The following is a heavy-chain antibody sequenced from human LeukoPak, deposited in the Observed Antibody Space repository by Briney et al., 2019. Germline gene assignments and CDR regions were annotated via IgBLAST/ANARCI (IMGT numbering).Heavy chain of an antibody. CDR2: IKSKVNGGTI. CDR1: GFTFNDAY. Sequence: PGGSLRLSCAASGFTFNDAYMCWVRQAPGKGLEWVGRIKSKVNGGTIDYGAPVKGRFTISRDDSGNTLYLKMNSLKIEDTAVYYCTTDAGYTSRWYNYWGQGTLVTVSS. J-gene: IGHJ4*02. D-gene: IGHD6-13*01. V-gene: IGHV3-15*01. CDR3: TTDAGYTSRWYNY.